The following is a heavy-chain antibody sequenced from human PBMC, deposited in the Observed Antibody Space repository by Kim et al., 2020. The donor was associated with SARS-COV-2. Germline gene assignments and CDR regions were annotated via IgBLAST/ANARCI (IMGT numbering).Heavy chain of an antibody. Sequence: GGSLRLSCAASGFTFSSYSMNWVRQAPGKGLEWVSSISSSSSYIYYADSVKGRFTISRDNAKNSPYLQMNSLSAEDTAVCYCARDPPLTVTTKLDGMDVWGQGTTVTVSS. CDR1: GFTFSSYS. D-gene: IGHD4-17*01. CDR2: ISSSSSYI. CDR3: ARDPPLTVTTKLDGMDV. V-gene: IGHV3-21*01. J-gene: IGHJ6*02.